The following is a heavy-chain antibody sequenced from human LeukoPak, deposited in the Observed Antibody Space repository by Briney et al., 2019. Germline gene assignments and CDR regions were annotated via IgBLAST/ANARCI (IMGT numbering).Heavy chain of an antibody. CDR2: IIPIFGTA. J-gene: IGHJ4*02. CDR3: AREARGDFWSGYYNEAFDY. Sequence: SVKVSCKASGGTFSSYAIGWVRQAPGQGLEWMGGIIPIFGTANYAQKFQGRVTITADESTSTAYMELSSLRSEDTAVYYCAREARGDFWSGYYNEAFDYWGQGTLVTVSS. V-gene: IGHV1-69*13. CDR1: GGTFSSYA. D-gene: IGHD3-3*01.